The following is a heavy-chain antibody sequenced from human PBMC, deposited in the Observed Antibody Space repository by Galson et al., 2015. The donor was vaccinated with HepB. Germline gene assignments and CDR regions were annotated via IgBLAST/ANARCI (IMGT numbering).Heavy chain of an antibody. J-gene: IGHJ6*02. CDR1: GFTFSSYA. CDR3: AKGVRGLYYYYYGMDV. D-gene: IGHD3-16*01. CDR2: ISGSGGST. V-gene: IGHV3-23*01. Sequence: SLRLSCAASGFTFSSYAMSWVRQAPGKGLEWVSAISGSGGSTYYADSVKGRFTISRDNSKNTLYLQMNSLRAEDTAVYYCAKGVRGLYYYYYGMDVWGQGTTVTVSS.